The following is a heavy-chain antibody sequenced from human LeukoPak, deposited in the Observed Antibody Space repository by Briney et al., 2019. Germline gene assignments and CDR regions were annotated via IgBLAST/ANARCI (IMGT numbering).Heavy chain of an antibody. V-gene: IGHV3-30*18. CDR3: AKDREYYDFWGGYYAPSGY. J-gene: IGHJ4*02. Sequence: RSLRLSCAASGFTFSSYGMHWVRQAPGKGLEWVAVISYDGSNKYYADSVKGRFTISRDNSKNTLYLQMNSLRAEDTAVHYCAKDREYYDFWGGYYAPSGYWGQGTLVTVSS. CDR2: ISYDGSNK. D-gene: IGHD3-3*01. CDR1: GFTFSSYG.